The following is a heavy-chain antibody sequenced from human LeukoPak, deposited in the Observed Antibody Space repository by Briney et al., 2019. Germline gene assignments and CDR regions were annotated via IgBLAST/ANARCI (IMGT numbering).Heavy chain of an antibody. CDR3: ATQYGSGWNYFDY. D-gene: IGHD6-19*01. V-gene: IGHV3-23*02. CDR1: GFTFSNYA. Sequence: GRSLRLSCAASGFTFSNYAMSWVRQAPGKGLEWVSTISGIGGHTYYGDSVKGRFTISRDDSKNTLYLQMNSLRAEDTAVYYCATQYGSGWNYFDYWGQGTLVTVSS. CDR2: ISGIGGHT. J-gene: IGHJ4*02.